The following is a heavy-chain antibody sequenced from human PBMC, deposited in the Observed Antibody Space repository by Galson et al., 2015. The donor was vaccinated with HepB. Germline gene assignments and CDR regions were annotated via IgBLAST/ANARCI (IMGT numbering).Heavy chain of an antibody. J-gene: IGHJ4*02. CDR1: GFTFDDYA. CDR3: AKGGYSYPYYFYY. Sequence: SLRLSCAASGFTFDDYAMHWVRQAPGKGLEWVSGISWNSGSIGYADSVKGRFTISRDNAKNSLYLQMNSLRAEDTALYYCAKGGYSYPYYFYYWGQGTLVTVSS. CDR2: ISWNSGSI. D-gene: IGHD5-18*01. V-gene: IGHV3-9*01.